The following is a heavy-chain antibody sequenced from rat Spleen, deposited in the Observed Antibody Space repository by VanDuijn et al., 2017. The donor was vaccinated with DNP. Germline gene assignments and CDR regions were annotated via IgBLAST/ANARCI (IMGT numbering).Heavy chain of an antibody. D-gene: IGHD1-2*01. Sequence: EVQLVESGGGLVSPGRSLKLSCAGSGFTFSDYYMAWVRQAPTKGLDWVASISSDGGHTYYGDSVTGRFTISRDNAKRTLYLQMDSLRSEDTATYYCATHGSISTISTGAMDVWGQGTSVTVSS. CDR1: GFTFSDYY. J-gene: IGHJ4*01. CDR3: ATHGSISTISTGAMDV. V-gene: IGHV5-25*01. CDR2: ISSDGGHT.